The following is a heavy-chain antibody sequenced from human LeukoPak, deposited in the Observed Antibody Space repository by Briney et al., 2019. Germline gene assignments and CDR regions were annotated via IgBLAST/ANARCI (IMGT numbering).Heavy chain of an antibody. J-gene: IGHJ5*02. V-gene: IGHV4-59*01. CDR1: GGSISSYY. D-gene: IGHD6-19*01. CDR3: ARAGYSSGWYWFDP. Sequence: SETLSLTCTVSGGSISSYYWSWIRQPPGKGLEWIGYIYYSGSTNYNPSPKSRVTISVDTSKNQFSLKLSSVTAADTAVYYCARAGYSSGWYWFDPWGQGTLVTVSS. CDR2: IYYSGST.